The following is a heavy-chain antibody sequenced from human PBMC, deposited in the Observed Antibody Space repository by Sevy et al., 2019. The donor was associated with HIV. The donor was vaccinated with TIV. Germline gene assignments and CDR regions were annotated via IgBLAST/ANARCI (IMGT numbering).Heavy chain of an antibody. V-gene: IGHV1-18*04. CDR2: ISAYNGNT. J-gene: IGHJ6*03. Sequence: ASLKVSCKASGYTFTSYGISWVRQAPGQGLEWMGWISAYNGNTNYAQKLQGRVTMTTDTSTSTAYMELMSLRSDDTAVYYCARVNTGIVGATGDYYYYYYMDVWGKGTTVTVSS. CDR1: GYTFTSYG. D-gene: IGHD1-26*01. CDR3: ARVNTGIVGATGDYYYYYYMDV.